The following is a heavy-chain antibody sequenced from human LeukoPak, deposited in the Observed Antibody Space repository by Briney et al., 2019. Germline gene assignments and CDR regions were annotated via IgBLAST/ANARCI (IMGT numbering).Heavy chain of an antibody. V-gene: IGHV4-4*07. D-gene: IGHD6-19*01. Sequence: PSETLSLTCTVSGDSINSYYWSRIRQPAGKGLEWIGRIYRSGSTNYNPSLKSRVTMSVDTSKNQFSLKLRSVTAADTAVYYCARGGRGKAVDFDFWGQGTLVTVSS. CDR3: ARGGRGKAVDFDF. CDR1: GDSINSYY. J-gene: IGHJ4*02. CDR2: IYRSGST.